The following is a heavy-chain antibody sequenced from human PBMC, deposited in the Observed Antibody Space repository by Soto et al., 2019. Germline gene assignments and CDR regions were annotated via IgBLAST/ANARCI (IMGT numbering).Heavy chain of an antibody. Sequence: VSGPTLVNPTQTLTLTCTFSGFSLSTSGMCVSWIRQPPGKALEWLARIDWDDDKYYSTSLKTRLTISKDTSKNQVVLTMTNMDPVDTATYYCARATYYYDSSGYASIYFGYWGQGTLVTVSS. J-gene: IGHJ4*02. CDR2: IDWDDDK. CDR1: GFSLSTSGMC. V-gene: IGHV2-70*11. D-gene: IGHD3-22*01. CDR3: ARATYYYDSSGYASIYFGY.